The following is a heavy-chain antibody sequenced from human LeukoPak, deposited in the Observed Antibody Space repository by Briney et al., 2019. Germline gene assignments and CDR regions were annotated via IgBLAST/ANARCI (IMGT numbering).Heavy chain of an antibody. CDR2: ISAYNGNT. D-gene: IGHD3-22*01. Sequence: ASVKVSCTASGYTFTGYYMHWVRQAPGQGLEWMGWISAYNGNTNYAQKLQGRVTMTTDTSTSTAYMELRSLRSDDTAVYYCARNREYYYDSSGYVDYWGQGTLVTVSS. V-gene: IGHV1-18*04. CDR3: ARNREYYYDSSGYVDY. CDR1: GYTFTGYY. J-gene: IGHJ4*02.